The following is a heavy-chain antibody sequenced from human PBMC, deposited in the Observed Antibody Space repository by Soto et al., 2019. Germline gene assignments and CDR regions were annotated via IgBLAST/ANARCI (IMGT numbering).Heavy chain of an antibody. D-gene: IGHD3-22*01. CDR1: GFTFNNAW. CDR3: TAQFYFDASGYSFDL. J-gene: IGHJ4*02. V-gene: IGHV3-15*01. CDR2: MKSKSEGEAT. Sequence: GGSLRLSCAASGFTFNNAWMGWVRQAPGQGLEWVGHMKSKSEGEATDYAAPVKGRFTISRDDSKNTVYLQMNSLTTEDTAVYYCTAQFYFDASGYSFDLWGQGTLVTVSS.